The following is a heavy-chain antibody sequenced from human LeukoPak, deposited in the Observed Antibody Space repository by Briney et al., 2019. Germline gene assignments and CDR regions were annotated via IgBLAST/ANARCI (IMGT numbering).Heavy chain of an antibody. Sequence: PGGSLRLSCAASGFTFSSYAMHWVRQAPGKGLEXXXXXSYDGSNKYYADSVKGRFTISRDNSKNTLYLQMNSLRAEDTAVYYCARDRGSYYVWYYFDYWGQGTLVTVSS. CDR2: XSYDGSNK. CDR1: GFTFSSYA. CDR3: ARDRGSYYVWYYFDY. V-gene: IGHV3-30-3*01. D-gene: IGHD1-26*01. J-gene: IGHJ4*02.